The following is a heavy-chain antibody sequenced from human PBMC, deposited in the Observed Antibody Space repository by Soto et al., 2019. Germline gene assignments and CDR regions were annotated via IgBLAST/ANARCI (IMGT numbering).Heavy chain of an antibody. D-gene: IGHD3-3*01. CDR1: GYTFTGYY. J-gene: IGHJ5*02. CDR3: ARGNVLRFLEWLFRGFDP. Sequence: ASVKVSCKASGYTFTGYYMHWVRQAPGQGLEWMGWINPNSGGTNYAQKFQGRVTMTRDTSISTAYMELSRLRSDDTAVYYCARGNVLRFLEWLFRGFDPWGQGTLVTVSS. CDR2: INPNSGGT. V-gene: IGHV1-2*02.